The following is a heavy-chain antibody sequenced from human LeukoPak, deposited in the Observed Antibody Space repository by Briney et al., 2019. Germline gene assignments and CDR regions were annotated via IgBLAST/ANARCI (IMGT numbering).Heavy chain of an antibody. V-gene: IGHV1-69*06. CDR1: GGTFSSYA. CDR3: AREESSLDAFDI. D-gene: IGHD6-13*01. J-gene: IGHJ3*02. Sequence: SVKVSCKASGGTFSSYAISWVRQAPGQGLEWMGGIIPIFGTANYAQKFQGRVSITADKSTSTAYMELSSLRSEDTALYYCAREESSLDAFDIWGQGTMVTVSS. CDR2: IIPIFGTA.